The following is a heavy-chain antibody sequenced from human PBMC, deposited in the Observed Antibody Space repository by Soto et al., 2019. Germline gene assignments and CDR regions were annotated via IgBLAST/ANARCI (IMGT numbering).Heavy chain of an antibody. Sequence: QVQLVESGGGVVQPGRSLRLSCAASGFIFSNSAMHWVRQAPGKGLDWVALISYDGSKKFYADSVKGRFTIARDNSKNTMYLQMSSLRAEDTAVYYCARDKSQLPADSFDFWGQGTMVTVSS. CDR2: ISYDGSKK. J-gene: IGHJ3*01. V-gene: IGHV3-30-3*01. D-gene: IGHD1-1*01. CDR3: ARDKSQLPADSFDF. CDR1: GFIFSNSA.